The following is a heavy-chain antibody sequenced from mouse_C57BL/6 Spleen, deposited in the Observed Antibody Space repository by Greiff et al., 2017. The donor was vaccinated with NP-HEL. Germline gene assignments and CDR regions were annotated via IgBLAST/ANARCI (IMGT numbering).Heavy chain of an antibody. CDR3: ETQLRLRRDAMDY. Sequence: EVRLVESGGGLVKPGGSLKLSCAASGFTFSDYGMHWVRQAPEKGLEWVAYISSGSSTIYYADTVKGRFTISRDNAKNTLFLQMTSLRSEDTAMYYCETQLRLRRDAMDYWGQGTSVTVSS. D-gene: IGHD3-2*02. CDR2: ISSGSSTI. CDR1: GFTFSDYG. J-gene: IGHJ4*01. V-gene: IGHV5-17*01.